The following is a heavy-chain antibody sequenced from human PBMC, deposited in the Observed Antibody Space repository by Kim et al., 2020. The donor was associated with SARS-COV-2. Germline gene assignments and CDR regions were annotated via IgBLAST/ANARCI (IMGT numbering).Heavy chain of an antibody. CDR3: ARDNYEDSSGSPGDY. J-gene: IGHJ4*02. CDR2: ISAYNGNT. D-gene: IGHD3-22*01. CDR1: GYTFTSYG. Sequence: ASVKVSCKASGYTFTSYGISWVRQAPGQGLEWMGWISAYNGNTNYAQKLQGRVTMTTDTSTSTAYMELRSLRSDDTAVYYCARDNYEDSSGSPGDYWGQGTLVTVSS. V-gene: IGHV1-18*01.